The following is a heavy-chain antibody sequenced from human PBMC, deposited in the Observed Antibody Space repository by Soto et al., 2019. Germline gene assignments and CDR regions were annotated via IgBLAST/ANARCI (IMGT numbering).Heavy chain of an antibody. J-gene: IGHJ5*02. CDR1: GGSISSGDYY. D-gene: IGHD6-13*01. CDR2: IYYSGNT. CDR3: ARGLLSSSWYSGLWFDP. Sequence: SETLSLTCTVSGGSISSGDYYWSWIRQPPGKGLEWIGYIYYSGNTYYNPSLKSRVTISVDTSKNQFSLKLSSVTAADTAVYYCARGLLSSSWYSGLWFDPWGQGTLVTVYS. V-gene: IGHV4-30-4*01.